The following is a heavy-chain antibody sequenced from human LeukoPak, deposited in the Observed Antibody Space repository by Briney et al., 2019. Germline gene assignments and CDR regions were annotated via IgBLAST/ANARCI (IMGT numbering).Heavy chain of an antibody. D-gene: IGHD3-22*01. CDR3: ARDRDYYDSSGYNGAGWFDP. V-gene: IGHV4-61*02. CDR1: GGSISSGSYY. CDR2: IYTSGST. J-gene: IGHJ5*02. Sequence: SQTLSLTCTVSGGSISSGSYYWSWIRQPAGKGLEWIGRIYTSGSTNYNPSLKSRVTTSVDTSKNQFSLKLSSVTAADTAVYYCARDRDYYDSSGYNGAGWFDPWGQGTLVTVSS.